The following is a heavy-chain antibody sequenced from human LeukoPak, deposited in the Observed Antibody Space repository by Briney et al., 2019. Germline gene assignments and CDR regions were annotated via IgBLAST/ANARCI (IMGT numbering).Heavy chain of an antibody. V-gene: IGHV3-7*01. D-gene: IGHD3-16*02. J-gene: IGHJ3*02. Sequence: GGSLRHSRAHSGFTFCSDLMSWVRPAPQGGRGCVANILQDGSERYYVASVKSTFTISRDNDKTARYLKINSLRAEDTAVYYCARLSYDYIRGSYRWKAFDIGGQGTMVTVSS. CDR1: GFTFCSDL. CDR3: ARLSYDYIRGSYRWKAFDI. CDR2: ILQDGSER.